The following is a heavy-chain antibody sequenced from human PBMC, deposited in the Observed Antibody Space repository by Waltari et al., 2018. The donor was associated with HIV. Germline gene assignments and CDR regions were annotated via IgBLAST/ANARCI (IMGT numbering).Heavy chain of an antibody. D-gene: IGHD1-1*01. J-gene: IGHJ4*02. Sequence: QVQLVESGGGVVQPGRSLRLSCAASGFPFSSSGMHGVRAAPGKGLEWVAVISYDGSNKYYADAVKGRFTISRDNSKNTLDLQMNSLRAEDTAVYYCAKDKGGVTYIFDYWGQGTLVTVSS. CDR3: AKDKGGVTYIFDY. CDR1: GFPFSSSG. V-gene: IGHV3-30*18. CDR2: ISYDGSNK.